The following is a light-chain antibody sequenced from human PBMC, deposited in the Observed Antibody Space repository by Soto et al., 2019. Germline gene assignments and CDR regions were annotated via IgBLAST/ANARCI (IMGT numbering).Light chain of an antibody. Sequence: EIVLTQSPATLSLSPGERATLSCRASHSVNSYLAWYQHKPGQAPRLLIYDASNRAAGIPARFSGSGSGTDFTLTISSLEPEDFAIYYWQKRKYGPPLTFGGGTKVEIK. V-gene: IGKV3-11*01. J-gene: IGKJ4*01. CDR3: QKRKYGPPLT. CDR2: DAS. CDR1: HSVNSY.